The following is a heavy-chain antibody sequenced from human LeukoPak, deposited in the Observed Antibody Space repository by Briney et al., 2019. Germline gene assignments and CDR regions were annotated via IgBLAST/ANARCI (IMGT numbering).Heavy chain of an antibody. V-gene: IGHV3-64*01. D-gene: IGHD1-14*01. CDR1: GFTFSSYA. CDR2: ISSNGGST. CDR3: ARSAGGGKPIDY. J-gene: IGHJ4*02. Sequence: GGSLRLSCAASGFTFSSYAMHWVRQAPGKGLEYVSRISSNGGSTYYANSVKGRFTISRDNSKNTLYLDLNSLRIEDTSVFYCARSAGGGKPIDYWGQGTLVTVSS.